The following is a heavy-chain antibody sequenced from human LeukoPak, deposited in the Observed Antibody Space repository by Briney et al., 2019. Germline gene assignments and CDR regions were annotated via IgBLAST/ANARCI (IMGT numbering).Heavy chain of an antibody. V-gene: IGHV1-2*02. Sequence: ASVKVSCKASGYTFTGYYMHWVRQAPGQGLEWMGWINPNSGGTNYAQKFQGRVTMTRDTSISTAYMELSRLTSDDTAVYYCASYCSGGSCYTGDLDYWGQGTLVTVSS. CDR2: INPNSGGT. CDR1: GYTFTGYY. CDR3: ASYCSGGSCYTGDLDY. J-gene: IGHJ4*02. D-gene: IGHD2-15*01.